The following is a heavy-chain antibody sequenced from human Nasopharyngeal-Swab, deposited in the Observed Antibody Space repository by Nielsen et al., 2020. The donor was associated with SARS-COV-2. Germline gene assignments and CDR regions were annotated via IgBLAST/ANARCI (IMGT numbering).Heavy chain of an antibody. J-gene: IGHJ6*03. CDR1: GFTFSSYS. D-gene: IGHD2-2*01. CDR2: ISSRSSYI. V-gene: IGHV3-21*01. CDR3: ASDYCSSTSCYFGADYYYMDV. Sequence: GGSLRLSCAASGFTFSSYSMNWVRQAPGKGLEWVSSISSRSSYIYYADSVQGRFTISRDNAKNSLYLQMNSLRAEDTAVYYCASDYCSSTSCYFGADYYYMDVWGKGTTVTVSS.